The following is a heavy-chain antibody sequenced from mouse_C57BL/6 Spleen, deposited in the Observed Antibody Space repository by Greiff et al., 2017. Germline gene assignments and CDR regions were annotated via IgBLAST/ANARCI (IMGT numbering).Heavy chain of an antibody. J-gene: IGHJ4*01. CDR3: AREKIYEGYFYAMDY. CDR2: INPGSGGT. Sequence: QVQLQQSGAELVRPGTSVKVSCKASGYAFTNYLIEWVKQRPGQGLEWIGVINPGSGGTNYNEKFKGKATLTADKSSSTAYMQLSSLTSEDSAVYFCAREKIYEGYFYAMDYWGQGTSVTVSS. D-gene: IGHD2-3*01. V-gene: IGHV1-54*01. CDR1: GYAFTNYL.